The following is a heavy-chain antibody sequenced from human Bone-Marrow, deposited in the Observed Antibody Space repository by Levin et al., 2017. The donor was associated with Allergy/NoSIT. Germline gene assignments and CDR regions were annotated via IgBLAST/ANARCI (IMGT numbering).Heavy chain of an antibody. CDR3: ARGSSPLYYDFWSGYWNWFDP. D-gene: IGHD3-3*01. Sequence: ESLKISCTVSGGSISSYYWSWIRQPPGKGLEWIGYIYYSGSTNYNPSLKSRVTISVDTSKNQFSLKLSSVTAADTAVYYCARGSSPLYYDFWSGYWNWFDPWGQGTLVTVSS. CDR1: GGSISSYY. CDR2: IYYSGST. J-gene: IGHJ5*02. V-gene: IGHV4-59*01.